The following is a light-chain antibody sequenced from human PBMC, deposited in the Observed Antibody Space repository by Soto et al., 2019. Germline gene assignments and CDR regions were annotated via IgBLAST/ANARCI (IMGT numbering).Light chain of an antibody. Sequence: EIVMTQSPATLSVPPGERATLSCRASQSISSHLAWYQQKPGQAPRLLIHGASTRATGIPARFSGSGSGTEFTLVISSLQSEDFAVYYCQQYHYWWAFGQGTKVDIK. CDR3: QQYHYWWA. CDR2: GAS. CDR1: QSISSH. V-gene: IGKV3-15*01. J-gene: IGKJ1*01.